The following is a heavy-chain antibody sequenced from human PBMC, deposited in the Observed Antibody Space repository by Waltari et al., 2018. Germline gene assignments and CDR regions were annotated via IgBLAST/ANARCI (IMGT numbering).Heavy chain of an antibody. V-gene: IGHV5-51*01. CDR2: IYPKDSET. CDR3: ARVTPNNDYVWGSHRLGAFDS. Sequence: EVQLVQSRAEVTKPGQCLRISCKTYGYSFASFWIAWVRQVPGKGLEWLGVIYPKDSETSYRSSFQGQVTISADMSVDTAYLQWPSLKASDTAMYYCARVTPNNDYVWGSHRLGAFDSWGQGTMVTVSS. D-gene: IGHD3-16*02. J-gene: IGHJ3*02. CDR1: GYSFASFW.